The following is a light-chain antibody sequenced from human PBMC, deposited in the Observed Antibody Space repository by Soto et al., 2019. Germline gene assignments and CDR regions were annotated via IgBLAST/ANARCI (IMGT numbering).Light chain of an antibody. CDR3: QQYNGRPRT. CDR2: GAS. V-gene: IGKV3-15*01. Sequence: ELVMTQSPDTLSVSPGGRATLSCRASQFVSTNLAWYQQRPGQAPRLLIYGASTRAIGVPARFSGSGSGTEFTLTITSLQSEDFAVYYCQQYNGRPRTFGQGTKVDIK. CDR1: QFVSTN. J-gene: IGKJ1*01.